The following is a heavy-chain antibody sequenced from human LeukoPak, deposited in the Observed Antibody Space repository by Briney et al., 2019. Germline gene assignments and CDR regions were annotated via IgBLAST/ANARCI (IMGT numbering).Heavy chain of an antibody. CDR3: ARSRDGYNLDY. CDR2: ISSSSSYI. D-gene: IGHD5-24*01. CDR1: GFTFSSYS. Sequence: GGSLRLSCAASGFTFSSYSMNWVRQAPGKGLEWVSSISSSSSYIYYADSVKGRFTISRDNAKNSLYLQVNSLRAEDTAVYYCARSRDGYNLDYWGQGTLVTVSS. V-gene: IGHV3-21*01. J-gene: IGHJ4*02.